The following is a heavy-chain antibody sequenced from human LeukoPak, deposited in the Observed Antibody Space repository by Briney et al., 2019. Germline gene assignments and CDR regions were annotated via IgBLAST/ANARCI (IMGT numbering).Heavy chain of an antibody. J-gene: IGHJ4*02. CDR2: LSGSGGST. V-gene: IGHV3-23*01. CDR1: GFTLSSYA. Sequence: QPGGSLRLSRAPSGFTLSSYAMSWVRQAPGHGLEWVSALSGSGGSTYYAASVKGRFTISRDNSKNTLYLQMNSLRAEDTAVYYCAKDLFRKSGSYSYWGQGTLVTVSS. CDR3: AKDLFRKSGSYSY. D-gene: IGHD1-26*01.